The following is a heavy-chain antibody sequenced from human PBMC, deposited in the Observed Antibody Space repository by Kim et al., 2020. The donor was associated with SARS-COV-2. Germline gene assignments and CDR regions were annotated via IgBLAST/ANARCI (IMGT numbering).Heavy chain of an antibody. CDR2: ISADESIK. Sequence: GGSLRLSCAGSGFTFGSAHMHWVRQAPGKGLEWVAVISADESIKGYADSVRGRFCGSRDNSQNTLFLQIDSLRPEDTAVYYCARERHSSGRAGNFDNWGQGTLVTVSS. CDR3: ARERHSSGRAGNFDN. CDR1: GFTFGSAH. J-gene: IGHJ4*02. V-gene: IGHV3-30*03. D-gene: IGHD6-19*01.